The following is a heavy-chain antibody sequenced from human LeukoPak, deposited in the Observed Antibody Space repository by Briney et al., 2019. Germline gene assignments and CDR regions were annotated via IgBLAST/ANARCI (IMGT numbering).Heavy chain of an antibody. D-gene: IGHD3-3*01. V-gene: IGHV1-18*01. CDR2: ISAYNGNT. Sequence: ASVKVSCKASGGTFSSYAISWVRQAPGQGLEWMGWISAYNGNTNYAQKLQGRVTMTTDTSTSTAYMELRSLRSDDTAVYYCARVLRPLYYYYMDVWGKGTTVTVSS. J-gene: IGHJ6*03. CDR1: GGTFSSYA. CDR3: ARVLRPLYYYYMDV.